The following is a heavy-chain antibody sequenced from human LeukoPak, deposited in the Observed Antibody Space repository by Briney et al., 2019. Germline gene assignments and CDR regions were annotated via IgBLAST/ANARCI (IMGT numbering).Heavy chain of an antibody. D-gene: IGHD4-17*01. Sequence: GGSKRLSCAASGFTFSSYAMHWVRQAPGKGLEWVAVISYDGSNKYYADSVKGRFTISRDNSKNTLYLQMNSLRAEDTAVYYCARDTREDGDYVLDYWGQGTLVTVSS. V-gene: IGHV3-30-3*01. CDR1: GFTFSSYA. CDR3: ARDTREDGDYVLDY. CDR2: ISYDGSNK. J-gene: IGHJ4*02.